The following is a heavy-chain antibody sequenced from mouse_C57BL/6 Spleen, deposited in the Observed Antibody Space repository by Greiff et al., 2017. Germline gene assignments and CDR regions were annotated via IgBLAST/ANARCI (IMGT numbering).Heavy chain of an antibody. D-gene: IGHD1-1*01. CDR3: ARRHYGSSGGYFDV. V-gene: IGHV1-81*01. CDR1: GYTFTSYG. J-gene: IGHJ1*03. CDR2: IYPRSGNT. Sequence: QVQLQQSGAELARPGASVKLSCKASGYTFTSYGISWVKQRTGQGLEWIGEIYPRSGNTYYNEKFKGKATLTADKSSSTAYMELRGLTSEDSAVXYCARRHYGSSGGYFDVWGTGTTGTVSS.